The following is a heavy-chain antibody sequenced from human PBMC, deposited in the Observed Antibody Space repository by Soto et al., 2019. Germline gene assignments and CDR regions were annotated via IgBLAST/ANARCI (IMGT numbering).Heavy chain of an antibody. J-gene: IGHJ4*02. CDR2: IYHSTTT. CDR3: ARTNNFGHGDAWF. CDR1: GDSVSSGSYY. Sequence: QVQLQESGPGLVKPSETLSLTCAVSGDSVSSGSYYWSWIRQPPGKGLEYIGYIYHSTTTNYNPCLKSRVTISVDTSKNHVSLRLSSVTAADTAMYYCARTNNFGHGDAWFWGQETLVTVSS. V-gene: IGHV4-61*01. D-gene: IGHD3-22*01.